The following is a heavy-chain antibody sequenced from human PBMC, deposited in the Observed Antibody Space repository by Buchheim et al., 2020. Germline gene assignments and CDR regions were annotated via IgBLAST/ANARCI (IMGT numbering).Heavy chain of an antibody. CDR2: ITGTADNT. D-gene: IGHD3-10*01. Sequence: VRLVESGGQVVQPGGSLRLSCAASGFPFNTYAMSWVRQAPGKGLEWVSTITGTADNTYYADSVKGRFTISRDNSKNTLYLQMNSLGAEDTAVYYCAKDWRYYGSGSYSAFDYWGQGTL. CDR1: GFPFNTYA. V-gene: IGHV3-23*04. CDR3: AKDWRYYGSGSYSAFDY. J-gene: IGHJ4*02.